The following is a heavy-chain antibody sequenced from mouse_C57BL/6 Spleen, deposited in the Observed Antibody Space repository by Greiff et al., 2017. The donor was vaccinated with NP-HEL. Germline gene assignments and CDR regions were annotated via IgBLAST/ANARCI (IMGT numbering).Heavy chain of an antibody. CDR1: GYSFTGYY. CDR3: ATHAMDY. J-gene: IGHJ4*01. V-gene: IGHV1-42*01. CDR2: INPSTGGT. Sequence: EVQLQQSGPELVKPGASVKISCKASGYSFTGYYMNWVKQSPEKSLEWIGEINPSTGGTTYNQKFKAKATLTADKSSSTAYMQLKSLTSADSAVYYSATHAMDYWGQGTSVTVSS.